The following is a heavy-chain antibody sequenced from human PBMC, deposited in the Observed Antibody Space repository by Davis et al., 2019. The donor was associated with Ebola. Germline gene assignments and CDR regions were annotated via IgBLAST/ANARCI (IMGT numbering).Heavy chain of an antibody. V-gene: IGHV1-18*04. CDR2: IGSYNGNT. D-gene: IGHD1-1*01. CDR1: GYRFSSHG. Sequence: ASVKVSCKASGYRFSSHGISWVRQAPGQRPEWMGWIGSYNGNTKYAQRFRGRLTMTMDTSTSTAYMEVGSLKSDDTAVYYCARAQFPTTSDHWGQGTLVTVSS. J-gene: IGHJ4*02. CDR3: ARAQFPTTSDH.